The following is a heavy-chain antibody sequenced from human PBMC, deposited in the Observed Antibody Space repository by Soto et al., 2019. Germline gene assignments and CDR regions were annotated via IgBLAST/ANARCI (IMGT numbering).Heavy chain of an antibody. Sequence: QVQLVESGGGVVQPGRSLRVSCAASGFTFSIYAMHWVRQAPGTGLEWMAVISYDGTKAYYADSVKGRFTISRDNSKNTVYLQMNSRRDEDTAVYYLAKDLGPSRQWLIDPFDYWGQGTLVTVSP. J-gene: IGHJ4*02. CDR3: AKDLGPSRQWLIDPFDY. CDR1: GFTFSIYA. V-gene: IGHV3-30*18. D-gene: IGHD6-19*01. CDR2: ISYDGTKA.